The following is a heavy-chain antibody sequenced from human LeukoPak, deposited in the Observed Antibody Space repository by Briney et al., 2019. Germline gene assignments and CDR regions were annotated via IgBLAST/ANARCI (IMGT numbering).Heavy chain of an antibody. D-gene: IGHD6-19*01. CDR2: IWYDGSNK. Sequence: GGSLRLSCAASGFTFSSYGMHWVRQAPGKGLEWVAVIWYDGSNKYYADSVKGRFTISRDNSKSTLYLQMNSLRAEDTAVYYCAKGRDIAVAGIDYWGQGTLVTVSS. J-gene: IGHJ4*02. V-gene: IGHV3-33*06. CDR1: GFTFSSYG. CDR3: AKGRDIAVAGIDY.